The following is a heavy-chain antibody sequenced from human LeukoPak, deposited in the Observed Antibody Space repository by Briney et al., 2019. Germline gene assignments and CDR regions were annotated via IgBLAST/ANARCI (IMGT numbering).Heavy chain of an antibody. CDR1: GGSISSGGYY. J-gene: IGHJ5*02. CDR3: ARHPAYYDFWSGDNWFDP. V-gene: IGHV4-31*03. D-gene: IGHD3-3*01. CDR2: IYYSGST. Sequence: SETLSLTCTVSGGSISSGGYYWSWIRQHPGKGLEWIGYIYYSGSTYYNPSLKSRVTISVDTSKNQFSLKLSSVTAADTAVYYCARHPAYYDFWSGDNWFDPWGQGTLVTVSS.